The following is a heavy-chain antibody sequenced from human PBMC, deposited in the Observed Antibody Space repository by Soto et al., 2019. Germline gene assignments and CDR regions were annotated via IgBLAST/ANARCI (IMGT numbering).Heavy chain of an antibody. J-gene: IGHJ5*02. CDR3: ARDLGPDSSSWYGGWFDP. Sequence: GGSLRLSCAASGFTFSSYSMNWVRQAPGQGLEWVSSISSSSSYIYYADSVKGRFTISRDNAKNSLYLQMNSLRAEDTAVYYCARDLGPDSSSWYGGWFDPWGQGTLVTVSS. CDR1: GFTFSSYS. CDR2: ISSSSSYI. D-gene: IGHD6-13*01. V-gene: IGHV3-21*01.